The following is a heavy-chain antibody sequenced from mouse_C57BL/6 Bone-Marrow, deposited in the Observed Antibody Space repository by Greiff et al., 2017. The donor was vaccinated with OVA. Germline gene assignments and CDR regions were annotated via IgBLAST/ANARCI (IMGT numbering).Heavy chain of an antibody. CDR1: GYTFTDYN. CDR2: INPNNGGT. Sequence: EVQLKESGPELVKPGASVKIPCKASGYTFTDYNMDWVKQSHGKSLEWIGDINPNNGGTIYNQKFKGKATLTVDKSSSTAYMELRSLTSEDTAVYYCARDDYDRDYYAMDYWGQGTSVTVSS. J-gene: IGHJ4*01. V-gene: IGHV1-18*01. CDR3: ARDDYDRDYYAMDY. D-gene: IGHD2-4*01.